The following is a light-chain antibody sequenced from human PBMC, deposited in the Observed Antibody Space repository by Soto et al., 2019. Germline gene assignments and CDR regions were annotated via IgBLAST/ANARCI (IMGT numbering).Light chain of an antibody. J-gene: IGKJ1*01. CDR2: QAS. V-gene: IGKV1-5*03. CDR3: QKYSGAPA. Sequence: DIQMTQSPSTLSASVGDRVMITCRASQSISNRLAWYQQSPGKAPKLLIYQASSLKSGVPSRFSGSGSGTEFNLTISSLQPDYFATYSCQKYSGAPAFGQGTKVDIK. CDR1: QSISNR.